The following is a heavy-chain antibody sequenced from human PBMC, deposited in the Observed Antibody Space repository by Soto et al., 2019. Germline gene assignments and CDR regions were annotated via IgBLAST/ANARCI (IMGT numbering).Heavy chain of an antibody. CDR1: GFTFNTYV. J-gene: IGHJ3*01. CDR2: ISYSADKT. Sequence: EVQLLESGGGLVQPGGSLRLSCAAYGFTFNTYVMNWVRQAPGKWLEWVSTISYSADKTHYADSVKGRFTISRANSRDTLFLQMNSLSADDAAVYYCARRARTATTNWGAFDVWGQWTMVTVSS. CDR3: ARRARTATTNWGAFDV. D-gene: IGHD1-7*01. V-gene: IGHV3-23*01.